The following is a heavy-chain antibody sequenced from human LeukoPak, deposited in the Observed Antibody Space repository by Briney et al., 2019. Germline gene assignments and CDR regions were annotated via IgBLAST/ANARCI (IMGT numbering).Heavy chain of an antibody. CDR3: ATPYCSSISCLDVFSM. CDR1: GVSVSDGRYY. V-gene: IGHV4-31*03. Sequence: PSQTLSLTCNVSGVSVSDGRYYWTWIRQHPGKGLEWIGYKYYSGSAKYNPSLKSRLTISVHTSKNQFSLQLTSVTAADTATYYCATPYCSSISCLDVFSMWGQGTRVTVPS. CDR2: KYYSGSA. D-gene: IGHD2-2*01. J-gene: IGHJ3*02.